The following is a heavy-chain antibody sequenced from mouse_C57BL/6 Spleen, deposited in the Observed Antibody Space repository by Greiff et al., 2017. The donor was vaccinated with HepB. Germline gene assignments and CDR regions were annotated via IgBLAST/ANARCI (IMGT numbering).Heavy chain of an antibody. CDR3: AVYYYGSSWFAY. Sequence: QVQLQQPGAELVRPGSSVKLSCKASGYTFTSYWMHWVKQRPIQGLEWIGNIDPSDSETHYNQKFKDKATLTVDKSSSTAYMQLSSLTSEDSAVYYCAVYYYGSSWFAYWGQGTLVTVSA. D-gene: IGHD1-1*01. J-gene: IGHJ3*01. V-gene: IGHV1-52*01. CDR2: IDPSDSET. CDR1: GYTFTSYW.